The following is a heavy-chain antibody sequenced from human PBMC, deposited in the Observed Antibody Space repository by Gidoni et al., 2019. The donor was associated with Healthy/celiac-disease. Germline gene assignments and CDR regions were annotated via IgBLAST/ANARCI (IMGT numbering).Heavy chain of an antibody. J-gene: IGHJ3*02. V-gene: IGHV3-23*01. Sequence: FTISRDNSKNTLYLQMNSLRAEDTAVYYCAKDQAAFDIWGQGTMVTVSS. CDR3: AKDQAAFDI.